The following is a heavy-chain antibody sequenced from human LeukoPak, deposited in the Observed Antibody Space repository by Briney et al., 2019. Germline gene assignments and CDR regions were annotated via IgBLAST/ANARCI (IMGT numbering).Heavy chain of an antibody. CDR2: IYYDGSGS. Sequence: GRSLRLSCAASGFTFNSYGMHWVRQAPGKGLEWVAVIYYDGSGSYYGDSVKGRFTISRDNSKNTLYLQMNSLRDEDTAVYYCARYYGSGRGYYGLDVWGQGTTVTVSS. D-gene: IGHD3-10*01. J-gene: IGHJ6*02. CDR1: GFTFNSYG. V-gene: IGHV3-33*01. CDR3: ARYYGSGRGYYGLDV.